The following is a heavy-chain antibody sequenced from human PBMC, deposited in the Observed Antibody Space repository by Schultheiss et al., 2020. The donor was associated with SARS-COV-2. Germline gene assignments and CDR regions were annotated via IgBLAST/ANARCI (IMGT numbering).Heavy chain of an antibody. D-gene: IGHD2-15*01. Sequence: GGSLRLSCAASGFTFSSYWMSWVRQAPGKGLEWVSYISSSGSTIYYADSVKGRFTMSRDNAKNSLYLQMNSLRAEDTAVYYCARVVGEWYFDLWGRGTLVTVSS. V-gene: IGHV3-48*04. CDR1: GFTFSSYW. CDR2: ISSSGSTI. J-gene: IGHJ2*01. CDR3: ARVVGEWYFDL.